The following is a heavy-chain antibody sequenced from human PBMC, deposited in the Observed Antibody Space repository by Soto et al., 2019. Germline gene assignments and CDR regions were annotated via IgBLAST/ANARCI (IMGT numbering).Heavy chain of an antibody. CDR1: GFIFSNYV. D-gene: IGHD3-10*01. CDR3: AREVLWSRYFDS. Sequence: ESGGGVVQPGRSLRLSCAASGFIFSNYVMYWVRQAPGKGLEWVAFMSYDGTTKYYADSVKGRFTISRDNSKNTLYLQMNSLRPEDTGVYYCAREVLWSRYFDSWGQGTLVTVSS. CDR2: MSYDGTTK. V-gene: IGHV3-30-3*01. J-gene: IGHJ4*02.